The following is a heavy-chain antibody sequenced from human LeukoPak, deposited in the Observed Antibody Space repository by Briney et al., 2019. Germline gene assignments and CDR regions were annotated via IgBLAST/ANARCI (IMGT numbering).Heavy chain of an antibody. Sequence: PSETLSLTCTVSGGSISSYYWSWIRQPPGKGLEWIGYIYYSGSTNYNPSLKSRVTISVDTSKNQFSLKLSSVTAADTAVYYCATVPMAEVLRYFDWKYVFDYWGQGTLVTVSS. D-gene: IGHD3-9*01. V-gene: IGHV4-59*08. CDR1: GGSISSYY. CDR2: IYYSGST. CDR3: ATVPMAEVLRYFDWKYVFDY. J-gene: IGHJ4*02.